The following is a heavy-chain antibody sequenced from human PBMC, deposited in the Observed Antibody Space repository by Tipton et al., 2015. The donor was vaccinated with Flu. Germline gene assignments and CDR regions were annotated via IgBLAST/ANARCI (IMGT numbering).Heavy chain of an antibody. CDR2: ISSGATHI. CDR1: GFTFSTFW. Sequence: GSLRLSCAASGFTFSTFWMSWVRQVPGKGLEWVASISSGATHIYHADSVKGRFTISRDDAQNSVFLQMNSLRTDDTAVYFCVRDSKYLASWSAYSGYYYLDVWGKGTMVTVTS. D-gene: IGHD3-3*01. CDR3: VRDSKYLASWSAYSGYYYLDV. J-gene: IGHJ6*03. V-gene: IGHV3-21*01.